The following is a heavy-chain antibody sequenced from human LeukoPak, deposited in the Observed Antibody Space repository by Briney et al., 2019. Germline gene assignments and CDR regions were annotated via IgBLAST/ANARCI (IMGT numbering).Heavy chain of an antibody. CDR2: ISYDGSNK. CDR3: ARDYSSPGNFDY. Sequence: GGSLRLACAASGFTFSSYGMHWVRQAPGKGLEWVAVISYDGSNKYYADSVKGRFTISRDSAKNSLYLQMNSLRAEDTAVYYCARDYSSPGNFDYWGQGTLVTVSS. V-gene: IGHV3-30*03. J-gene: IGHJ4*02. D-gene: IGHD6-13*01. CDR1: GFTFSSYG.